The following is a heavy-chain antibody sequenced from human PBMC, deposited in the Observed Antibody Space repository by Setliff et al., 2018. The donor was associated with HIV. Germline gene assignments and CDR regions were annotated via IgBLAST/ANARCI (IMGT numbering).Heavy chain of an antibody. V-gene: IGHV4-38-2*01. CDR1: GYSIRSGYY. CDR3: ARFDVTPMTTRDY. CDR2: VTHSGST. Sequence: SETLSLTCAVSGYSIRSGYYWGWIRQSPGKGLEWIGEVTHSGSTTYDPSLQSRVIISLDTSKNQFSLKLTSVTAADTAMYYCARFDVTPMTTRDYWGQGTQVTVSS. J-gene: IGHJ4*02. D-gene: IGHD4-17*01.